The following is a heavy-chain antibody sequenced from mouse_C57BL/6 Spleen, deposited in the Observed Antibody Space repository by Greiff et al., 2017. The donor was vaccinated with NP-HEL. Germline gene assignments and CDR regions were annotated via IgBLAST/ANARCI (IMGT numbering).Heavy chain of an antibody. D-gene: IGHD2-2*01. CDR1: GFTFSSYA. CDR2: ISSGGDYI. CDR3: TRDWLIGFAY. V-gene: IGHV5-9-1*02. J-gene: IGHJ3*01. Sequence: EVHLVESGEGLMKPGGSLKLSCAASGFTFSSYAMSWVRQTPEKRLEWVAYISSGGDYIYYADTVKGRFTISRDNARNTLYLQMSSLKSEVTAMYYCTRDWLIGFAYWGQGTLVTVSA.